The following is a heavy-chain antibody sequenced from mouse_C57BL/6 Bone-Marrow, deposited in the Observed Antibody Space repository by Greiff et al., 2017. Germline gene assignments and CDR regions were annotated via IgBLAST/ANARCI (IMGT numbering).Heavy chain of an antibody. CDR3: ANRVDGSSFFFDY. Sequence: VQLQQSGPELVKPGASVKISCKASGYTFTDYYMNWVKQSHGKSLEWIGDINPNNGGTSYNQKFKGKATLTVDKSSSTAYMELRSLTSEDSAVYYCANRVDGSSFFFDYWGQGTTLTVSS. CDR2: INPNNGGT. CDR1: GYTFTDYY. D-gene: IGHD1-1*01. J-gene: IGHJ2*01. V-gene: IGHV1-26*01.